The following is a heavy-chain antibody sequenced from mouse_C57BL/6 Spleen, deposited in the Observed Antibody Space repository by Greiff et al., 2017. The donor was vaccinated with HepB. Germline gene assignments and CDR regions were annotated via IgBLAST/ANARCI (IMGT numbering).Heavy chain of an antibody. CDR2: IDPETGGT. Sequence: VQLVESGAELVRPGASVTLSCKASGYTFTDYEMHWVKQTPVHGLEWIGAIDPETGGTAYNQKFKGKAILTADKSSSTAYMELRSLTSEDSAVYYCTRSYYSNPYYFDYWGQGTTLTVSS. V-gene: IGHV1-15*01. D-gene: IGHD2-5*01. J-gene: IGHJ2*01. CDR1: GYTFTDYE. CDR3: TRSYYSNPYYFDY.